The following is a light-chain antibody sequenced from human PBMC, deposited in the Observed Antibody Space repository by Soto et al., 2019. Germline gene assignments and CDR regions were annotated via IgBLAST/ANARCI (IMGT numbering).Light chain of an antibody. CDR1: QRISNNW. Sequence: EIVLTQSPGALSLSPGEGATLSCRASQRISNNWVAWYQQKPGQAPKLLIYGALHRAAGIPDRFSGSGSGTDFTLTISGLEAEDFAVYYCLQYGTTPRSFGQGTMVEVK. J-gene: IGKJ2*03. CDR2: GAL. CDR3: LQYGTTPRS. V-gene: IGKV3-20*01.